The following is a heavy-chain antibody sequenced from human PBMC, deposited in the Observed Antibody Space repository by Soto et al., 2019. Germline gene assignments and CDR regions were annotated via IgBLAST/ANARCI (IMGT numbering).Heavy chain of an antibody. V-gene: IGHV4-39*01. CDR3: ARLGYCSSTSCYLCAFDI. Sequence: QLQLQESGPGLVKPSETLSLTCTVSGGSISSSSYYWGWIRQPPGKGLEWIGSIYYSGSTYYNPSLKSRVTISVDTSKKQFSLKLSSVTAADTAVYYCARLGYCSSTSCYLCAFDIWGQGTMVTVSS. CDR1: GGSISSSSYY. D-gene: IGHD2-2*01. CDR2: IYYSGST. J-gene: IGHJ3*02.